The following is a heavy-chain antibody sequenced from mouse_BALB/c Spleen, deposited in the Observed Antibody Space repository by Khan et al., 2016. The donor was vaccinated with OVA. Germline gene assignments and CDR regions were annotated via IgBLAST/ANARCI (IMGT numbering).Heavy chain of an antibody. CDR2: IYPGSDST. V-gene: IGHV1-77*01. CDR1: GYTFTDYV. D-gene: IGHD4-1*01. Sequence: QVQLKESGPELVKPGASVKMSCKATGYTFTDYVMNWVKQRNGQGLEWIGQIYPGSDSTYYNEKFKGKATLTADRSSSTAYLQLSTLTSEDSAVXFCARAGWDGFAYWGQGTLVTVSA. J-gene: IGHJ3*01. CDR3: ARAGWDGFAY.